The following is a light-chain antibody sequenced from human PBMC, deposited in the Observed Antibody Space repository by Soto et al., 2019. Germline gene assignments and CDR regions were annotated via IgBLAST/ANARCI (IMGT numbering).Light chain of an antibody. CDR3: QQRGNWPLT. CDR2: KAS. Sequence: IQLTQSPSSLSASIGDRVTITCRASQSISSWLAWYQQKPGKAPKLLIYKASTLKSGVPSRFSGSGSGTDFTLTITSLEPEDFAVYYCQQRGNWPLTFGGGTKVDI. CDR1: QSISSW. J-gene: IGKJ4*01. V-gene: IGKV1-5*03.